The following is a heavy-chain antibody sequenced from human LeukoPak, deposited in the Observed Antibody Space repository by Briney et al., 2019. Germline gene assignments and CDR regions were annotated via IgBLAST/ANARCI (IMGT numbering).Heavy chain of an antibody. CDR2: INPSGGST. J-gene: IGHJ4*02. CDR1: GYTFSSYS. V-gene: IGHV1-46*01. D-gene: IGHD3-22*01. CDR3: ARDPATTYYYDP. Sequence: ASVKVSCKASGYTFSSYSMHWVRQAPGQGLEWMGIINPSGGSTSYAQKFQGRVTMTRDTSTSTVYMGLSSLRSEDTAVYYCARDPATTYYYDPWGQGTLVTVSS.